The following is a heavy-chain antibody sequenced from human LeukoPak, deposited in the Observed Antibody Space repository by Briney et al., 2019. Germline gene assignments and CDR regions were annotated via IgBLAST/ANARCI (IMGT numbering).Heavy chain of an antibody. CDR3: ARDQDIVVVVAALRQREMGGFDP. V-gene: IGHV1-8*01. D-gene: IGHD2-15*01. Sequence: ASVKVSCKASGYTFTSYDIIWVRQATGQGLEWMGSMNPNSGNTGYAQKFQGRVTMTRNTSISTAYMELSSLRSEDTAVYYCARDQDIVVVVAALRQREMGGFDPWGQGTLVTVSS. J-gene: IGHJ5*02. CDR1: GYTFTSYD. CDR2: MNPNSGNT.